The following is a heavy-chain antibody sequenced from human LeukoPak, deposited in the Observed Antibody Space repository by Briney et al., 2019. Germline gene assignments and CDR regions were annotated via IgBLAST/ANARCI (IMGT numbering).Heavy chain of an antibody. D-gene: IGHD1-26*01. CDR1: GFTFSDFD. CDR2: ISTSGSNT. V-gene: IGHV3-21*01. Sequence: GGSLGLSCVASGFTFSDFDMNWVRQAPGKGLEWVSSISTSGSNTYYADSVRGRFTISRHNAKNSIYLQLSSLRAEDSAVYYCARGSGSYYYYYGMDVWGQGTTVTVSS. J-gene: IGHJ6*02. CDR3: ARGSGSYYYYYGMDV.